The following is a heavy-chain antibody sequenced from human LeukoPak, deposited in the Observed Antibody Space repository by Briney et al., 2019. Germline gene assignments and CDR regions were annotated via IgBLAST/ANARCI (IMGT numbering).Heavy chain of an antibody. CDR2: MNPNSGNT. CDR3: ARGRRSSSVRGGYFDY. V-gene: IGHV1-8*01. J-gene: IGHJ4*02. CDR1: GYTFTSYD. Sequence: ASVKVSCKASGYTFTSYDINWVRQATGQGLEWMGWMNPNSGNTGYAQKFQGRVTTTRNTSISTAYMELSSLRSEDTAVYYCARGRRSSSVRGGYFDYWGQGTLVTVSS. D-gene: IGHD6-6*01.